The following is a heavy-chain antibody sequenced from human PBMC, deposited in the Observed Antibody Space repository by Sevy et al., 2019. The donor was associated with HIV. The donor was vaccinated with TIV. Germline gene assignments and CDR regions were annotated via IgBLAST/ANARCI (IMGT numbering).Heavy chain of an antibody. CDR2: ISSSGSTI. V-gene: IGHV3-11*01. D-gene: IGHD3-16*02. Sequence: GGSLRLSCAASGFTFSDYYMSWIRQAPGKGLEWVSYISSSGSTIYYGESVKGRFTISMDKAKNSLYLQMNSLRAEDTAVYYCARDPVDYVWGSYRPPDWYLDYWGQGTLVTVSS. CDR1: GFTFSDYY. CDR3: ARDPVDYVWGSYRPPDWYLDY. J-gene: IGHJ4*02.